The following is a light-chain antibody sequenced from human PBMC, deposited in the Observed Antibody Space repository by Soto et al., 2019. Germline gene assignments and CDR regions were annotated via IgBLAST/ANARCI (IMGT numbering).Light chain of an antibody. CDR3: SSYTSSDTVI. Sequence: ALTQPASVSGSPGQSITISCTGTSSDVGAYNYVCWYQHHAGKVPKLIIYDVTDRPSGVSNRFSGSKSGNTASLTISGLQAEDEADYYCSSYTSSDTVIFGGGTKVTVL. V-gene: IGLV2-14*03. CDR2: DVT. CDR1: SSDVGAYNY. J-gene: IGLJ2*01.